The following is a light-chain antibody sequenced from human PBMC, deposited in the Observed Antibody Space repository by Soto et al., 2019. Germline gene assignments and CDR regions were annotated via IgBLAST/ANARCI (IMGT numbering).Light chain of an antibody. CDR2: EVI. J-gene: IGLJ3*02. V-gene: IGLV2-14*03. CDR1: DSDVGGYNY. Sequence: QSVLTQPASVSGSPGQSITISCTGTDSDVGGYNYVSWYQQHPGKAPKLMIYEVINRPSGVSTRFSCSKSASTASLTISGLQAEDEADYYCSSYTSSRTLVFGGGTQLTVL. CDR3: SSYTSSRTLV.